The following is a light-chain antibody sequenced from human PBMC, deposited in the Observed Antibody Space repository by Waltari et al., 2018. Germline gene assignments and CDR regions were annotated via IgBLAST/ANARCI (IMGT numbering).Light chain of an antibody. Sequence: DIVLTQSPATLSLSPGARATLSCRASQTVSFLLACYQQKLGQAPRLLSYDTSNRATGIPTRFSGSGSGTNFTLTIRSLEPEDFAVYHCQQRASWPRTFGQGTKVEIK. CDR3: QQRASWPRT. CDR2: DTS. CDR1: QTVSFL. J-gene: IGKJ1*01. V-gene: IGKV3-11*01.